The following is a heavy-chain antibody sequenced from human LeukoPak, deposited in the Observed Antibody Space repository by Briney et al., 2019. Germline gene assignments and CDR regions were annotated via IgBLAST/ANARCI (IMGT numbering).Heavy chain of an antibody. CDR1: GYTFTSYD. Sequence: ASVKVSCKASGYTFTSYDINWVRQATGQGLEWMGWMNPDSGNTVYAQKFQGRVTMTRNTSISTAYMELSSLRSEDTAVYYCARDRSITSFGVVRRNKVGTLDVWGKGTTVTVSS. CDR3: ARDRSITSFGVVRRNKVGTLDV. V-gene: IGHV1-8*01. CDR2: MNPDSGNT. J-gene: IGHJ6*04. D-gene: IGHD3-3*01.